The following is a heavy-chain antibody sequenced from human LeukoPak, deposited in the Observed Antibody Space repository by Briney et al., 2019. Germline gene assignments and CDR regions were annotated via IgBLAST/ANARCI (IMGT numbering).Heavy chain of an antibody. V-gene: IGHV1-2*02. D-gene: IGHD2-8*01. CDR2: INPNSGAT. CDR3: ARVKKLMTEFDF. CDR1: GYTFIDYY. J-gene: IGHJ4*02. Sequence: ASVKVSCKPSGYTFIDYYIHWVQQAPGQGLEWMGWINPNSGATKYAQKFQGRVSMTRDTSNTAYMDLMKLRSDDTAIFYCARVKKLMTEFDFWGQGTLVTVSS.